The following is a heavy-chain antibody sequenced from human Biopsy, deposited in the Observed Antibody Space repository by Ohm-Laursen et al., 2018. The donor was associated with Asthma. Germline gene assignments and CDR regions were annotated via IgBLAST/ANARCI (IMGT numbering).Heavy chain of an antibody. Sequence: SETLSLTCPVSGDSITSGGCCWNWIRQHPGKGLEWIGYIYYSGSTNYNPSLKSRVTISEDTSKNQFSLKLTSVTAADTAVYYCARGVITNWFDPWGQGTLVTVSS. CDR1: GDSITSGGCC. J-gene: IGHJ5*02. V-gene: IGHV4-61*08. D-gene: IGHD3-16*02. CDR3: ARGVITNWFDP. CDR2: IYYSGST.